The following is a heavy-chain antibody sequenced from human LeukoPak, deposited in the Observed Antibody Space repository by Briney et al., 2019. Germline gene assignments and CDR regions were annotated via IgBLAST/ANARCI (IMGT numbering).Heavy chain of an antibody. J-gene: IGHJ4*02. CDR2: ISYDGSDK. Sequence: GGSLRLSCAASRFTFSNYVMHWVRQAPGTGLEWVAVISYDGSDKYYADSVKGRITISRDNSKNTLYLQTNSLRAEDTAVYYCAKDPRRYSRTGGYFDYWGQGTLVTVSS. CDR1: RFTFSNYV. D-gene: IGHD6-13*01. CDR3: AKDPRRYSRTGGYFDY. V-gene: IGHV3-30*18.